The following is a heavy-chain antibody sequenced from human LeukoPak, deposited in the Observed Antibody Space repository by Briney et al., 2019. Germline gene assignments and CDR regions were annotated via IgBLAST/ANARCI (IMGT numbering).Heavy chain of an antibody. J-gene: IGHJ3*02. CDR3: ASSGSGDDAFDI. D-gene: IGHD2-15*01. Sequence: ASVKVSCKASGYTFTSYDINWVRQATGQGLEWMGWMNPNSGNTGYAQKFQGRVTMTRNTSISTAYMELSSLRSEDTAVYYCASSGSGDDAFDIWGQGTMVTVSS. V-gene: IGHV1-8*01. CDR2: MNPNSGNT. CDR1: GYTFTSYD.